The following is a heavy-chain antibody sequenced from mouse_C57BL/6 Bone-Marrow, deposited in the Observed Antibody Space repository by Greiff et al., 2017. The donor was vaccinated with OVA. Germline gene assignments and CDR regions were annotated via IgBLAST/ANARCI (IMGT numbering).Heavy chain of an antibody. Sequence: VQLQQSGAELVRPGASVKLSCTASGFNIKDYYMHWVKQRPEQGLEWIGRIDPEDGDTEYAPKFQGKATMTADTSSNTAYLQLSSLTSEDTAVYYCTTRFLFYYGSSYSSYWYFDVWGTGTTVTVSS. CDR1: GFNIKDYY. CDR2: IDPEDGDT. V-gene: IGHV14-1*01. CDR3: TTRFLFYYGSSYSSYWYFDV. J-gene: IGHJ1*03. D-gene: IGHD1-1*01.